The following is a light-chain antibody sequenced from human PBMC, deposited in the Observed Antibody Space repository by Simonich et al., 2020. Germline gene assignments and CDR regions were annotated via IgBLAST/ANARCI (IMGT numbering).Light chain of an antibody. CDR2: DVS. V-gene: IGLV2-14*03. J-gene: IGLJ2*01. Sequence: QSALTQPASVSGSPGQSITISCTGTSSDVGGYNYVSWYQQHPAKAPELMIYDVSNRPSCVSNRFSGSKSGNTASLTSSGLQAEDEADYYCSSYTSSSTVVFGGGTKLTVL. CDR1: SSDVGGYNY. CDR3: SSYTSSSTVV.